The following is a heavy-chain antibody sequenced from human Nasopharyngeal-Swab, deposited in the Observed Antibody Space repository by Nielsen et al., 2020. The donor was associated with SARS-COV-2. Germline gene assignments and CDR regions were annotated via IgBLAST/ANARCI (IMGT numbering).Heavy chain of an antibody. J-gene: IGHJ4*02. V-gene: IGHV5-51*01. Sequence: GGSLKISCTGSGYIFPAYWIAWVRQLPGKGLEWLGIIYPGDSDTTYSPSFQGRVTLSADKSINTAYLQWSSLQASDTGIYYCARGIDFDYWGQGTLVTVSS. CDR2: IYPGDSDT. CDR1: GYIFPAYW. CDR3: ARGIDFDY.